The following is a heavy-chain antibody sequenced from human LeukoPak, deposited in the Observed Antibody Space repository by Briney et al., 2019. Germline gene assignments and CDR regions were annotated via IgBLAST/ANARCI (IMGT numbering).Heavy chain of an antibody. CDR2: ISGSGSTT. D-gene: IGHD3-22*01. Sequence: GGSLRLSCAASGFTFSNYWMSWVRQAPGKGLEWVSYISGSGSTTYYADSVKGRFTISRDNAKNSLYLQMNSLRAGDTAVYYCARGVITTSWFDPWGQGTLVTVSS. CDR3: ARGVITTSWFDP. J-gene: IGHJ5*02. V-gene: IGHV3-11*04. CDR1: GFTFSNYW.